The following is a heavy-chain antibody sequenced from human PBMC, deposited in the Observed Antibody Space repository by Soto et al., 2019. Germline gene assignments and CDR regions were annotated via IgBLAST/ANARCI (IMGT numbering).Heavy chain of an antibody. D-gene: IGHD3-10*01. CDR2: LSGSGGTT. CDR1: GFTFSTYA. Sequence: GGSLRLSCAASGFTFSTYAMNWVRQAPGKGLEWVSALSGSGGTTYYADSVRGRFTISRDNSKNTLFLQMSSLRAEDTALYYCAKQRAGYGSGSDTFYFDFWGQGTLVTVSS. V-gene: IGHV3-23*01. J-gene: IGHJ4*02. CDR3: AKQRAGYGSGSDTFYFDF.